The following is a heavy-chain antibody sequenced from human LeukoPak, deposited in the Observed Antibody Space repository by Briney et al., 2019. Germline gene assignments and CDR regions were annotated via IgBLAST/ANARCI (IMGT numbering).Heavy chain of an antibody. V-gene: IGHV3-23*01. Sequence: GGSLRLSCAASGFTFSSYAMSWVRQAPGKGLEWVSAIDYSGDRTYSTDSVKGRFTISRDNSKSTLYLQMSSLRAEDTAVYYCAKPPSGSPMGGERHFDSWGQGTLVTVSS. CDR2: IDYSGDRT. CDR1: GFTFSSYA. D-gene: IGHD1-1*01. J-gene: IGHJ4*02. CDR3: AKPPSGSPMGGERHFDS.